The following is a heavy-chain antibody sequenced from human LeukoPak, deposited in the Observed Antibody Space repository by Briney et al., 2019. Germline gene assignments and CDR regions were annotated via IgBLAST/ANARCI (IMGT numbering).Heavy chain of an antibody. CDR2: IYTSGST. CDR3: ASSPFYDFWSCYLSTAFDI. V-gene: IGHV4-4*09. Sequence: SETLSLTCTVSGGFISSYYWSWIRQPPGKGLEWIGYIYTSGSTNYNPSLKSRVTISLDTSKNQFSLKLSSVTAADTAVYYCASSPFYDFWSCYLSTAFDIWGQGTMVTVSS. D-gene: IGHD3-3*01. CDR1: GGFISSYY. J-gene: IGHJ3*02.